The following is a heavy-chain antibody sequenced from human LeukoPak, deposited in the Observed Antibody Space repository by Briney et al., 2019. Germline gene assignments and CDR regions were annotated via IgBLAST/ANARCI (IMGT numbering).Heavy chain of an antibody. CDR3: AREDSSWASDYYYMDV. V-gene: IGHV3-21*01. D-gene: IGHD6-13*01. CDR1: GVTFSSYS. CDR2: ISRSSSYI. J-gene: IGHJ6*03. Sequence: GGSLRLSCAASGVTFSSYSMNWVRQAPGKGLEWVSSISRSSSYIYYADSVKGRFTISRDNAKNSLYLQMNSLRAEDTAVYYCAREDSSWASDYYYMDVWGKGPTVTVSS.